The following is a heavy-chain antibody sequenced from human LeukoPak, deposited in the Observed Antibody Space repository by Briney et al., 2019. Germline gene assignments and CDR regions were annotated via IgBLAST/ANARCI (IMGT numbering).Heavy chain of an antibody. CDR2: IYSGGST. V-gene: IGHV3-53*01. D-gene: IGHD3-10*01. CDR1: GFTVSSNY. Sequence: GGSLRLSCAASGFTVSSNYMSWVRQAPGKGLEWVSVIYSGGSTYYADSVKGRFTISRGNSKNTLYLQMTSLRAEDTAVYYCARELWFGESIGFDYWGQGTLVTVSS. CDR3: ARELWFGESIGFDY. J-gene: IGHJ4*02.